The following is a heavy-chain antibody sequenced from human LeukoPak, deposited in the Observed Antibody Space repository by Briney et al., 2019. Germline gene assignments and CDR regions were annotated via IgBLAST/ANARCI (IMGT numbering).Heavy chain of an antibody. D-gene: IGHD6-19*01. CDR3: ARGRGGGWYHFPPDY. V-gene: IGHV4-34*01. CDR1: GGSFSGYY. J-gene: IGHJ4*02. CDR2: INHSGST. Sequence: SETLSLTCAVYGGSFSGYYWSWIRQPTGKGLEWIGEINHSGSTNYNPSLKSRVTISVDTSKNQFSLKLSSVTAADTAVYYCARGRGGGWYHFPPDYWGQGTLVTVSS.